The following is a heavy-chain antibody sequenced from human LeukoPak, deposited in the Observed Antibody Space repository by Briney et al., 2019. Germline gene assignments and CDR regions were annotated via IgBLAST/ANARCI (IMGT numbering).Heavy chain of an antibody. V-gene: IGHV4-61*01. D-gene: IGHD1-26*01. CDR2: IYYGGGT. CDR1: GGSVSSRSYY. CDR3: AREGGFYRHLHY. J-gene: IGHJ4*02. Sequence: SETLSLTCNVSGGSVSSRSYYWNWIRQPPGKGLESIGYIYYGGGTNYNPSLKSRVHISVQTYKHQFSLTLPSVTAADTAVYYCAREGGFYRHLHYSGQGNLVTVSS.